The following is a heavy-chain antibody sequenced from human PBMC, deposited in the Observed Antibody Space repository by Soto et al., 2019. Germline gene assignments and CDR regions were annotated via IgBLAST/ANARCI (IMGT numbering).Heavy chain of an antibody. CDR1: GFTFSNAW. V-gene: IGHV3-15*07. CDR2: IKSTTDGGTT. CDR3: TTELPTFFGVFISPDDWYYGMDV. Sequence: EGSLRLSCAASGFTFSNAWMNWVRQAPGKGLEWVGRIKSTTDGGTTDYAAPVKGRFTISRDDSKNTLYLQMKSLKTEDKAVYYCTTELPTFFGVFISPDDWYYGMDVCGQRSTVPVS. D-gene: IGHD3-3*01. J-gene: IGHJ6*02.